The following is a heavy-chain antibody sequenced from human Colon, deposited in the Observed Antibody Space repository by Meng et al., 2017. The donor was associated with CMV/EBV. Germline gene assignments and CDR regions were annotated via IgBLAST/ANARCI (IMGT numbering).Heavy chain of an antibody. CDR3: ARVYGMDV. Sequence: SCTASGFTFSTYDFHWVRQAPGKGLEWVAVISYDGSNKYYADSVKGRFTISRDNSKNTLYLQMNSLRAEDTAVYYCARVYGMDVWGQGTTVTVSS. J-gene: IGHJ6*02. V-gene: IGHV3-30*03. CDR1: GFTFSTYD. CDR2: ISYDGSNK.